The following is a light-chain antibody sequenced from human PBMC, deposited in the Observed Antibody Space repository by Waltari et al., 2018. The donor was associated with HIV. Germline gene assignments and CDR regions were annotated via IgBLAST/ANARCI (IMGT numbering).Light chain of an antibody. CDR2: AAS. V-gene: IGKV1-9*01. CDR1: QGISSY. J-gene: IGKJ5*01. Sequence: DIQLTQSPSFLSASEGDRVTITCRASQGISSYLAWYQQKPGKAPKLLIYAASTLQSGVPSRFSGSGSGTEFTLTISSLQPEDFATYYCQQLGITFGQGTRLEIK. CDR3: QQLGIT.